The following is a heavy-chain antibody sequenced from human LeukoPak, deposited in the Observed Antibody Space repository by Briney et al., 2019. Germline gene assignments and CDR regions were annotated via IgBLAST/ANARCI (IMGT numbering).Heavy chain of an antibody. D-gene: IGHD3-10*01. CDR3: ARRAYGSGSYSFDY. V-gene: IGHV1-2*02. CDR1: GYTFTGYY. J-gene: IGHJ4*02. Sequence: ASVKVSCKASGYTFTGYYMHCVRQAPGQGREWMGWINPNSGGTNYAQKFQGRVTMTRDTSISTAYMELSRLRSDDTAVYYCARRAYGSGSYSFDYWGQGTLVTVSS. CDR2: INPNSGGT.